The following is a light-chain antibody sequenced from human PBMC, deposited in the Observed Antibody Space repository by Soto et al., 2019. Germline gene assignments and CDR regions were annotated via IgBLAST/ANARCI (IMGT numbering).Light chain of an antibody. J-gene: IGKJ3*01. CDR3: QQSHSTPRT. V-gene: IGKV1-39*01. Sequence: DIQMTQSPSSLSASVGDRVTITCRASQSISSYLNWYQQKPGKAPKLLNYAASSLQSGVPSRFSGSGSGTDFTLTISSLQPEDFATYYCQQSHSTPRTFGPGTKVDIK. CDR1: QSISSY. CDR2: AAS.